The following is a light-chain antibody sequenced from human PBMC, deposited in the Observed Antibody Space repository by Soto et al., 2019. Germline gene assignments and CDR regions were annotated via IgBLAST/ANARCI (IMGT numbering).Light chain of an antibody. Sequence: QSVLTQPASVSGSPGQSITISCTGTSSDVGGYNYVSWYQHHPGKAPKLMIFDVSNRPSGVSNRFSGSKSGNTASLTISGLQPEDEADYYCSSYAGSKIGVFGTGTKVTVL. CDR2: DVS. V-gene: IGLV2-14*03. CDR3: SSYAGSKIGV. J-gene: IGLJ1*01. CDR1: SSDVGGYNY.